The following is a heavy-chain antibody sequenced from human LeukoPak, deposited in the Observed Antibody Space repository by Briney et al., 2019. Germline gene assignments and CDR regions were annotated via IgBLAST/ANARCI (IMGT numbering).Heavy chain of an antibody. CDR2: IYRGGNT. J-gene: IGHJ6*03. D-gene: IGHD6-19*01. Sequence: GGSLRLSCAASGFTVSGNSMSWVRQAPGKGLEWVSAIYRGGNTYYADSAKGRFTISRDNSKNTLYLQMNSLRAEDTAVYYCASLSSFFDYYYYYMDVWGRGTTVTVSS. CDR1: GFTVSGNS. CDR3: ASLSSFFDYYYYYMDV. V-gene: IGHV3-53*01.